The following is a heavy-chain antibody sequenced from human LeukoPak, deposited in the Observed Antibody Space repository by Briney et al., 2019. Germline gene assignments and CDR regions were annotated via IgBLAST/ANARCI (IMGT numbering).Heavy chain of an antibody. Sequence: GGSLRLSCAASGFTFSSYAMTWVRQAPGKGLEWVSSISVNGGTTYYADSVKGRFTIPRDSSKNTLYLQMNSLRAEDTAVYYCVKGGGNVRRYFEYWGQGTLVTVSS. D-gene: IGHD4-23*01. CDR2: ISVNGGTT. CDR1: GFTFSSYA. J-gene: IGHJ4*02. CDR3: VKGGGNVRRYFEY. V-gene: IGHV3-23*01.